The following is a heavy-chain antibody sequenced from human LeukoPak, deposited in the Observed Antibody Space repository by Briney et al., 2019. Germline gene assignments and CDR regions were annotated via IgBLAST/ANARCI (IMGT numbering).Heavy chain of an antibody. Sequence: ASVKVSCKASGYTFTGYYMHWVRQAPGQGLEWMGWINPNSGGTNYAQKFQGRVTMTRDTSISTAYMELSRLGSDDTAVYYCARYITIFGVVTYTHMDVWGKGTTVTVSS. J-gene: IGHJ6*03. CDR1: GYTFTGYY. V-gene: IGHV1-2*02. CDR3: ARYITIFGVVTYTHMDV. CDR2: INPNSGGT. D-gene: IGHD3-3*01.